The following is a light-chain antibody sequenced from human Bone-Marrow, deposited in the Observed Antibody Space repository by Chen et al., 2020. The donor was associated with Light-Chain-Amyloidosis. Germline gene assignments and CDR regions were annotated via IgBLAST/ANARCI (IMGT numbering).Light chain of an antibody. Sequence: QSVLTQPHSVSAAPGQNVTISCSGSTSNIGNNYVSWYQHLPGTVPRVLIYEDNRRPSGIPDRFSGSKSGTAATLGITGLQSGDEADYYCGTWENSLSTYVFGTGTKVTVL. CDR2: EDN. V-gene: IGLV1-51*01. J-gene: IGLJ1*01. CDR3: GTWENSLSTYV. CDR1: TSNIGNNY.